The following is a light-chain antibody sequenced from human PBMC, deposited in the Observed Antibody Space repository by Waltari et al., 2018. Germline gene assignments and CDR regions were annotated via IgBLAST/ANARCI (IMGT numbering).Light chain of an antibody. J-gene: IGKJ3*01. CDR1: HYIANF. V-gene: IGKV1-39*01. CDR2: DAS. Sequence: DVLVTQPPSSLSASVGDRVTITCRASHYIANFLNWYQHMPGKAPRLLIHDASTLQPGVSPRFSGSTSGTDFILTIDNLHPEDFATYYCQQTYKSPPTFGPGTKVDV. CDR3: QQTYKSPPT.